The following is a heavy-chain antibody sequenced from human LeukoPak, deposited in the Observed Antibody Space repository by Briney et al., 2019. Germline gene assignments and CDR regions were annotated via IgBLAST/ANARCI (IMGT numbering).Heavy chain of an antibody. CDR2: INPSGGST. D-gene: IGHD6-13*01. Sequence: ASVKVSCKASGYTFTSYYMHWVRQAPGQGLEWMGIINPSGGSTSYAQKFQGRVTMTRDTSTSTVYMELSNLRSEDTAVYYCARVDHEQQLDGYFDYWGQGTLVTVSS. J-gene: IGHJ4*02. V-gene: IGHV1-46*01. CDR3: ARVDHEQQLDGYFDY. CDR1: GYTFTSYY.